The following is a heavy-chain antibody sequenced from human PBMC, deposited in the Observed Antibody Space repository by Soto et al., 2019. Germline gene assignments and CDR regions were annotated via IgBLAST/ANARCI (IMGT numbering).Heavy chain of an antibody. CDR1: GFSLSTSGVG. V-gene: IGHV2-5*02. CDR3: AHRPSYCSGGSCYSGFDY. Sequence: ESGPTLVNPTQTLTLTCTFSGFSLSTSGVGVGWIRQPPGKALEWLALIYWGDDKRYSPSLKSRLTITKDTSKNQVVLTMTNMDPVDTATYYCAHRPSYCSGGSCYSGFDYWGQGTLVTVS. J-gene: IGHJ4*02. D-gene: IGHD2-15*01. CDR2: IYWGDDK.